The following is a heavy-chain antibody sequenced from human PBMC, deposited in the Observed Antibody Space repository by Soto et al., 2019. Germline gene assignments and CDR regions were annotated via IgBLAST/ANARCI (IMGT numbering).Heavy chain of an antibody. Sequence: SETLSLTCTVSGGSISSYYWSWTRQPPGKGLEWIGYIYYSGSTNYNPSLKSRVTIPVDTSKNQFSLKLSSVTVADTAVYYCARHVVPAANYFAYWGQGTLVT. CDR2: IYYSGST. V-gene: IGHV4-59*08. J-gene: IGHJ4*02. CDR1: GGSISSYY. D-gene: IGHD2-2*01. CDR3: ARHVVPAANYFAY.